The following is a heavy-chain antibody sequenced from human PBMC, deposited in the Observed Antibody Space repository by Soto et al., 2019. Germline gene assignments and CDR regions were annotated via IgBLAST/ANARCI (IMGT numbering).Heavy chain of an antibody. D-gene: IGHD2-2*01. Sequence: GGSLRLSCAASGFTFSSYEMNWVRQAPGKGLEWVSYISSSGSTIYYADSVKGRFTISRDNAKNSLYLQMNSLRAEDTAAYYCAREARGHTHIIVVVPAEAGMDVWGQGTTVTVSS. CDR3: AREARGHTHIIVVVPAEAGMDV. CDR2: ISSSGSTI. CDR1: GFTFSSYE. V-gene: IGHV3-48*03. J-gene: IGHJ6*02.